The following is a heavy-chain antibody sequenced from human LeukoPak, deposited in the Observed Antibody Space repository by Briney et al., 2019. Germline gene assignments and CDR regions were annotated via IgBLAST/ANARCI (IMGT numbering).Heavy chain of an antibody. CDR1: GGSISSYY. Sequence: SETLSLTCTVSGGSISSYYWSWIRQPAGKGLERIGRIYTSGSTNYNPSLKSRVTMSVDTSKNQFSLKLSSVTAADTAVYYCVGGYDYVADYWGQGTLVTVSS. J-gene: IGHJ4*02. CDR3: VGGYDYVADY. D-gene: IGHD5-12*01. CDR2: IYTSGST. V-gene: IGHV4-4*07.